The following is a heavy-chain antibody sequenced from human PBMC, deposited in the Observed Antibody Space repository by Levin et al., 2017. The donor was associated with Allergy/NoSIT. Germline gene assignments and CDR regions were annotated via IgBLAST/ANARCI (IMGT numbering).Heavy chain of an antibody. J-gene: IGHJ4*02. D-gene: IGHD2-21*02. Sequence: PGGSLRLSCAASGFTFSNAWMSWVRQAPGKGLEWVGRIKSKTDGGTTDYAAPVKGRFTISRDDSKNTLYLQMNSLKTEDTAVYYCTTDRYCGGDCYPAARIYFDYWGQGTLVTVSS. V-gene: IGHV3-15*01. CDR3: TTDRYCGGDCYPAARIYFDY. CDR1: GFTFSNAW. CDR2: IKSKTDGGTT.